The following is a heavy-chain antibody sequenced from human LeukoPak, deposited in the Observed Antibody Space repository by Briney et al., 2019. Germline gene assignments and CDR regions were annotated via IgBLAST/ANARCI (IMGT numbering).Heavy chain of an antibody. D-gene: IGHD3-16*01. V-gene: IGHV4-39*01. CDR2: ISDSGST. CDR1: GGSISSGSYY. CDR3: ARGGKVLDYFDY. J-gene: IGHJ4*02. Sequence: PSETLSLTCTVSGGSISSGSYYWGWIRQPPGKGLEWIGKISDSGSTYYSPSLRSRVTISIDMSKNQFSLKLSSVTATDTAVYYCARGGKVLDYFDYWGQGTLVTVSS.